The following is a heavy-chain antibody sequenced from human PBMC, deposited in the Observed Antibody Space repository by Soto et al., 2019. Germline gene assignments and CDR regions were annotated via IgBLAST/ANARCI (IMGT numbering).Heavy chain of an antibody. CDR2: IYYSGST. D-gene: IGHD3-9*01. Sequence: SETLSHTCTVSGGSIISYYWSWIRQPQGKGLEWIGYIYYSGSTNYNPSLKGRVTISVDTSKNQFSLKLSSVTAADTAVYYCARGSNYDILTGYSGPDWFDPWGQGTLVTVSS. V-gene: IGHV4-59*01. CDR1: GGSIISYY. J-gene: IGHJ5*02. CDR3: ARGSNYDILTGYSGPDWFDP.